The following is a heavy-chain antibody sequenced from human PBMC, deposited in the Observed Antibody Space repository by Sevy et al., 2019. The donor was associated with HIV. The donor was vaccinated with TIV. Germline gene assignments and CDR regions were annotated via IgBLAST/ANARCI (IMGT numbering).Heavy chain of an antibody. Sequence: GGSLRLSCAASGFTFNNSPMTWVRQAPGKGLEWISSVSGSGTSKYYGDSVKGRFTISRDNAKNTLYLQMNSLTAEDTAVYYCVKGGAFASGTRRWFDPWGQGTLVTVSS. V-gene: IGHV3-23*01. D-gene: IGHD3-10*01. J-gene: IGHJ5*02. CDR2: VSGSGTSK. CDR1: GFTFNNSP. CDR3: VKGGAFASGTRRWFDP.